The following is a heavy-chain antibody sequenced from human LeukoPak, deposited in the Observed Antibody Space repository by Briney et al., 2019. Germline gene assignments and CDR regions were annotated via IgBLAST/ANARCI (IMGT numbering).Heavy chain of an antibody. D-gene: IGHD3-10*01. CDR2: INPNSGGT. CDR3: ARGGYYYGSGSPPHFDY. CDR1: GYTFTGYY. V-gene: IGHV1-2*06. J-gene: IGHJ4*02. Sequence: GASVKVSCKXSGYTFTGYYMHWVRQAPGQGLEWMGRINPNSGGTNYAQKFQGRVTMTRDTSISTAYMELSRLRSDDTAVYYCARGGYYYGSGSPPHFDYWGQGTLVTVSS.